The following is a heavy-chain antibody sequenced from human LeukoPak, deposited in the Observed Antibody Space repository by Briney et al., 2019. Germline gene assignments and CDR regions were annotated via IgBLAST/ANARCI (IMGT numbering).Heavy chain of an antibody. Sequence: GESLKISCKGSGYSFTSYWLGWVRQMPGKGLEWMGIIYPGDSDIRYSPPFQGQVTISVDKSITTAYLQWSSLKASDTAMYYCASRRYNWNGFDYWGQGTLVTVSS. D-gene: IGHD1-20*01. CDR2: IYPGDSDI. J-gene: IGHJ4*02. CDR1: GYSFTSYW. CDR3: ASRRYNWNGFDY. V-gene: IGHV5-51*01.